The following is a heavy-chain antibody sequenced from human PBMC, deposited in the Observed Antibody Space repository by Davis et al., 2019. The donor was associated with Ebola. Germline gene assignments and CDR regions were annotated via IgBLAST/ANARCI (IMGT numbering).Heavy chain of an antibody. D-gene: IGHD4-11*01. CDR3: ARGHYSNYVLFDY. V-gene: IGHV1-46*01. J-gene: IGHJ4*02. CDR2: INPSGGST. CDR1: GYTFTDYY. Sequence: ASVKVSCKASGYTFTDYYMHWVRQAPGQGLEWMGIINPSGGSTSYAQKFQGRVTMTRDTSTSTVYMELRSLRSDDTAVYYCARGHYSNYVLFDYWGQGTLVTVSS.